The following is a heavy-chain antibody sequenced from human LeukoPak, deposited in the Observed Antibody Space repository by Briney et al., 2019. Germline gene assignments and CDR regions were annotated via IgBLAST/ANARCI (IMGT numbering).Heavy chain of an antibody. D-gene: IGHD3-10*02. V-gene: IGHV3-48*03. CDR2: ISSGGSTI. J-gene: IGHJ6*04. Sequence: GGSLRLSCAASGFTFSSYEMNWVRQAPGKGLEWVSYISSGGSTIYYADSVKGRFTISRDNAKTSVYLQMNSLRAEDTAVYYCAELGITMIGGVWGKGTTVTISS. CDR1: GFTFSSYE. CDR3: AELGITMIGGV.